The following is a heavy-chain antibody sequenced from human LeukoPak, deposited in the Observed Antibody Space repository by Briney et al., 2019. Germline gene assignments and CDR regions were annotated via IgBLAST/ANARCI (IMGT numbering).Heavy chain of an antibody. J-gene: IGHJ4*02. CDR1: GFTFSSYA. D-gene: IGHD4-17*01. CDR2: ISGSGGST. V-gene: IGHV3-23*01. CDR3: AKSYGDYLGYFDS. Sequence: GGSLRLSCAASGFTFSSYAMSWVRQAPGKGLEWVSAISGSGGSTYYADSVKGRFTISRDKSKNTLFLQMNSLRAEDTAVYYCAKSYGDYLGYFDSWGQGTLVTVSS.